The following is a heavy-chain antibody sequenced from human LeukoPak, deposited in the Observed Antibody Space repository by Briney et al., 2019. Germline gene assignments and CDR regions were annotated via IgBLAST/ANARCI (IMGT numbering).Heavy chain of an antibody. D-gene: IGHD3-16*01. CDR3: ARDWGTFRPGEGSAFDM. J-gene: IGHJ3*02. CDR1: GGSISSGDYY. Sequence: PSETLSLTCTVSGGSISSGDYYWSWIRQPPGKGLEWIGYIYYSGSTYYNPSLKSRVTISVDTSKNQFSLKLSSVTAADTAVYYCARDWGTFRPGEGSAFDMWGQGTMVTVSS. CDR2: IYYSGST. V-gene: IGHV4-30-4*01.